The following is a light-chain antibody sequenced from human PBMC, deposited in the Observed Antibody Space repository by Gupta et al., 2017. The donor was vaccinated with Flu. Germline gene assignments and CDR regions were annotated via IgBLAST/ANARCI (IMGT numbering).Light chain of an antibody. Sequence: DIQMTQSPSSLSASVGDRVTITCRASQTIDTSINWYQQKAGRTPSLLIYVASTLQSGVPSRFSGSGSGTDFTLTINNLQPEDFATYYCQQSYITPLTFGQGTRLEI. CDR3: QQSYITPLT. CDR2: VAS. V-gene: IGKV1-39*01. J-gene: IGKJ5*01. CDR1: QTIDTS.